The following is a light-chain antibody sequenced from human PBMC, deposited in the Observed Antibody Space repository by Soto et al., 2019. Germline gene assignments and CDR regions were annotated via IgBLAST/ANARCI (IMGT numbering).Light chain of an antibody. CDR2: EVS. CDR1: SSDIGAYKY. Sequence: QSALTQPASVSGSPGQSITISCTGTSSDIGAYKYVSWYQQHPGKAPKLMIYEVSNRPSGVSNRFSGSKSANTASLTISGLQPEDEADYYCASYTTSSTDVFGTGTKLTVL. J-gene: IGLJ1*01. V-gene: IGLV2-14*01. CDR3: ASYTTSSTDV.